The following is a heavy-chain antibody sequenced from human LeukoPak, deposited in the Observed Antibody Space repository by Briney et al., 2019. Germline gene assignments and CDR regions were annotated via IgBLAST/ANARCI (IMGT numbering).Heavy chain of an antibody. Sequence: ASVKVSCKSSGYTFTGYYMHWVRQAPGQGLEWMGWINPDSGGTNYAQKFQDRVTMTRDTSINTAYMELNRLRSDGTAVYHCATAPLNGYSSGWYSFDYWGQGTLVTVSS. CDR2: INPDSGGT. D-gene: IGHD6-19*01. CDR1: GYTFTGYY. V-gene: IGHV1-2*02. J-gene: IGHJ4*02. CDR3: ATAPLNGYSSGWYSFDY.